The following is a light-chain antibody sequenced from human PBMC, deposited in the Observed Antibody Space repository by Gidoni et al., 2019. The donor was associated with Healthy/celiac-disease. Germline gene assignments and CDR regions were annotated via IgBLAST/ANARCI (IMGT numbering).Light chain of an antibody. CDR2: GNS. CDR1: SSNIGAGYD. V-gene: IGLV1-40*01. J-gene: IGLJ2*01. CDR3: QSYDTSLSEGV. Sequence: QSVLTQPPSVSGAPGQRVPISCTGSSSNIGAGYDVHWYQQLPGTAPKLLIYGNSNRPSGVPDRISGSKSGTSASLAITGLQAEDEADYYCQSYDTSLSEGVFGGGTKLTVL.